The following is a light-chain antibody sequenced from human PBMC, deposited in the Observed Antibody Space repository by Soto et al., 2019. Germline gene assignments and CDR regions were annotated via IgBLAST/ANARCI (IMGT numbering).Light chain of an antibody. CDR1: SSDVGNYDF. Sequence: QSVLTQPASVSASPGQSITLSCTGTSSDVGNYDFVSWYQQHPGKAPKLIIYEVTNRPSGISNRFSGSKSGNTASLTISGLRSQDEAASDCSSYSSSTTSFYVFGTGTKVTVL. CDR3: SSYSSSTTSFYV. V-gene: IGLV2-14*01. CDR2: EVT. J-gene: IGLJ1*01.